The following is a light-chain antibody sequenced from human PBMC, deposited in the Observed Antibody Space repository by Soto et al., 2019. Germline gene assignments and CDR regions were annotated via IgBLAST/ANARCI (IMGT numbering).Light chain of an antibody. J-gene: IGLJ1*01. CDR3: QSYDDSLSVHYV. V-gene: IGLV1-40*01. CDR1: SSNIGSTYD. Sequence: QRVLTHVVSGSGVDLDRGTIFCTESSSNIGSTYDVQWYQQLPGTAPKLLIHGNTDRPSGVPDRFSGSKSGTSASLAITGLQADDEADYYCQSYDDSLSVHYVFGTGTKVTVL. CDR2: GNT.